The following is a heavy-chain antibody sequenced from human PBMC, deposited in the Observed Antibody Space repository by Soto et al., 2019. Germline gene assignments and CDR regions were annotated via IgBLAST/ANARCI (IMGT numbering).Heavy chain of an antibody. V-gene: IGHV3-33*01. D-gene: IGHD4-17*01. CDR2: IWYDGSKT. CDR1: GFSFSTYG. CDR3: ARDKGRLGY. J-gene: IGHJ4*02. Sequence: QVQLVESGGGVVQPGGSLRLSCGASGFSFSTYGMHSDRRTPGKGLEWVAVIWYDGSKTYYADFVKGRFTISRDNSKNTLYLQMNSLRVEDTAVYYCARDKGRLGYWGQGTLVTVSS.